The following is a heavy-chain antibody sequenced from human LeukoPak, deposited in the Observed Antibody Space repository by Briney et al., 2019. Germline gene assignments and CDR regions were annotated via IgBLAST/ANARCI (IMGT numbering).Heavy chain of an antibody. D-gene: IGHD1-20*01. J-gene: IGHJ4*02. Sequence: ETLSLTCTVSGGSISSYYWSWIRQPPGKGLEWIGYIYHSGSTNYNPSLKSRVTISVDTSKNQFSLKLSSVTAADTAVYYCAREITGTTGFDYWGQGTLVTVSS. CDR2: IYHSGST. CDR3: AREITGTTGFDY. V-gene: IGHV4-59*01. CDR1: GGSISSYY.